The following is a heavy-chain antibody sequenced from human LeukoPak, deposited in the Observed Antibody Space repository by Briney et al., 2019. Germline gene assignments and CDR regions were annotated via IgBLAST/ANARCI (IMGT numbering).Heavy chain of an antibody. CDR1: VGSISTGGYY. CDR3: ARSSLYYYDSSGSPLLSYGMDV. Sequence: SQTLSLTCTVSVGSISTGGYYWSWIRQPPGKGLEWIVYIYYSGSTNYNPSLKSRVTISVDTSKNQFSLKLSSVTAADTAVYYCARSSLYYYDSSGSPLLSYGMDVWGQGTTVTVSS. CDR2: IYYSGST. J-gene: IGHJ6*02. D-gene: IGHD3-22*01. V-gene: IGHV4-61*08.